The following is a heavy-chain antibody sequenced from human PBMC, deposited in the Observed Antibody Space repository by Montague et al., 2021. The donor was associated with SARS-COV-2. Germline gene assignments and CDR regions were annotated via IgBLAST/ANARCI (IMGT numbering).Heavy chain of an antibody. CDR1: GASISTAIYY. CDR2: IRTTGHT. Sequence: TLSLTCTVSGASISTAIYYWSWIRQPAGKGLEWIGRIRTTGHTDYNTSLESRVFMSVDTSTNQFSLSLTSVTASDTAVYFCARLGSETLELDLWGQGTLVTVSS. J-gene: IGHJ5*02. V-gene: IGHV4-61*02. D-gene: IGHD1-26*01. CDR3: ARLGSETLELDL.